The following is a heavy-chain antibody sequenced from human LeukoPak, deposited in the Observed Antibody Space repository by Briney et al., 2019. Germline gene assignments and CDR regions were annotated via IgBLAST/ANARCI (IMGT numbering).Heavy chain of an antibody. CDR2: VYYSGNT. J-gene: IGHJ6*03. CDR3: ARHDGPYYYYYMDV. V-gene: IGHV4-39*01. Sequence: PSETLSLTCAVSGGSISSSDYYWGWIRQPPGKGLEWIGSVYYSGNTYYNPSLKSRVTISVDTSKNQFSLKLNSMTAADTAVYYCARHDGPYYYYYMDVWGKGTTVTVSS. D-gene: IGHD5-24*01. CDR1: GGSISSSDYY.